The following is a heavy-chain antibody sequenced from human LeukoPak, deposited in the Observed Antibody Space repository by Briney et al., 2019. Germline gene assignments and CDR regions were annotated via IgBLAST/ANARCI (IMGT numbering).Heavy chain of an antibody. CDR2: IYSGGST. D-gene: IGHD3-9*01. CDR3: ASGGVYYDILTGYYRSNAFDI. J-gene: IGHJ3*02. V-gene: IGHV3-53*01. CDR1: GFTFSSYA. Sequence: GGSLRLSCAASGFTFSSYAMSWVRQAPGKGLEWVSVIYSGGSTYYADSVKGRFTISRDNSKNTLYLQMNSLRAEDTAVYYCASGGVYYDILTGYYRSNAFDIWGQGTMVTVSS.